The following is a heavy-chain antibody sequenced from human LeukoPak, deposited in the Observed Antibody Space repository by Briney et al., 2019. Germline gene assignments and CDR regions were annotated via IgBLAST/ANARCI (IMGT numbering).Heavy chain of an antibody. D-gene: IGHD4-17*01. J-gene: IGHJ4*02. CDR1: GFTFSDYA. CDR3: AKDIGDYGDYPYF. Sequence: PGGSLRLSCAATGFTFSDYAMTWVRQAPGKGLEWVSTISSSGGSAHSAGSVKGRFTISRDNSKNTLYLHMNSLRAGDTAVFFCAKDIGDYGDYPYFWGQGTLVTVSS. V-gene: IGHV3-23*01. CDR2: ISSSGGSA.